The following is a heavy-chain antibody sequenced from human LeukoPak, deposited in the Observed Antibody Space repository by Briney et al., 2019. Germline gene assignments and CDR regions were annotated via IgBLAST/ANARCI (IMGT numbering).Heavy chain of an antibody. CDR2: IYYSGST. J-gene: IGHJ4*02. Sequence: PSETLSLTCTVSGGSISCYYWSWIRQPPGKGLEWIGYIYYSGSTNYNPSLKSRIIMSVDMSKNQFSLKLSSVTAADTAVYHCARTLTSGTSDYWGQGTLVTVSS. CDR3: ARTLTSGTSDY. V-gene: IGHV4-59*01. CDR1: GGSISCYY. D-gene: IGHD3-10*01.